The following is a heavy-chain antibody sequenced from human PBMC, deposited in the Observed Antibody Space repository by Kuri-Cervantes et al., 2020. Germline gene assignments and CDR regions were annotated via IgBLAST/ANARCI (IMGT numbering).Heavy chain of an antibody. CDR3: ARDGGSSSWYSLDGGMDV. J-gene: IGHJ6*02. Sequence: SVKVSCKASGGTFSSYAISWVRQAPGQGLEWMGGIIPIFGTANYAQKFQGRVTITADESTSTAYMELSSLRSEDTAVYYCARDGGSSSWYSLDGGMDVWGQGTTVTVSS. CDR1: GGTFSSYA. D-gene: IGHD6-13*01. CDR2: IIPIFGTA. V-gene: IGHV1-69*13.